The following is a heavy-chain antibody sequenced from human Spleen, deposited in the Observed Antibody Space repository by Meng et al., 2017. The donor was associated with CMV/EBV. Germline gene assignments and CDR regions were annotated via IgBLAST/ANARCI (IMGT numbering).Heavy chain of an antibody. V-gene: IGHV5-51*01. Sequence: GESLKISCKGSGYSFTSYWIGWVRQKPGKGLEWMGIIYPGSSDTRYSPSFQGQVTISADESTDTAYLQWSSLRASDSAIYYCARLWGGPDCWGQGTQVTVSS. CDR2: IYPGSSDT. J-gene: IGHJ4*02. CDR1: GYSFTSYW. D-gene: IGHD3-16*01. CDR3: ARLWGGPDC.